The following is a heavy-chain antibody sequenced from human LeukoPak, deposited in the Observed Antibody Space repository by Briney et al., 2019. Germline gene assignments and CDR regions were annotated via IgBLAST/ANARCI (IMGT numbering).Heavy chain of an antibody. Sequence: SETLSLTCAVYGASYNAYYWSWIRQPPGKGLEWIGDIDHRGTATYDPSLKSRLSISADASKNQFSLKLNSMTDADTAVYYCAVGITTLGVAASFDSWGQGNLVIVSS. J-gene: IGHJ4*02. D-gene: IGHD3-3*01. CDR1: GASYNAYY. V-gene: IGHV4-34*01. CDR2: IDHRGTA. CDR3: AVGITTLGVAASFDS.